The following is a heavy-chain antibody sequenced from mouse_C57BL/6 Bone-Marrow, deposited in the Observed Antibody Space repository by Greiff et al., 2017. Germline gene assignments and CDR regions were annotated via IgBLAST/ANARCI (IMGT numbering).Heavy chain of an antibody. CDR3: ARHYYGRGDYAMDY. CDR1: GYTFTSYW. Sequence: QVQLQQSGAELVRPGSSVKLSCKASGYTFTSYWMDWVKQRPGQGLEWIGNIYPSDSETHYNQKFKDKATLTVDKSSSTAYMQLSSLTSEDSAVYYCARHYYGRGDYAMDYWGQGTSVTVSA. V-gene: IGHV1-61*01. J-gene: IGHJ4*01. D-gene: IGHD1-1*01. CDR2: IYPSDSET.